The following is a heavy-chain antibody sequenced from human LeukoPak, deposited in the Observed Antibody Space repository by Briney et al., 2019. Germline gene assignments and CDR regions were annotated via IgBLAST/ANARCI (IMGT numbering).Heavy chain of an antibody. J-gene: IGHJ3*02. V-gene: IGHV1-69*05. D-gene: IGHD3-3*01. CDR2: IIPIFGTA. Sequence: SVKVSCKASGGTFSSYAISWVRQAPGQGLQWMGEIIPIFGTANYAQKFQGRVTITTDESTSTAFMELSSLRSDDAAIYYCARHGGITIFGVAQPGGAFDIWGQGTVVTVSS. CDR3: ARHGGITIFGVAQPGGAFDI. CDR1: GGTFSSYA.